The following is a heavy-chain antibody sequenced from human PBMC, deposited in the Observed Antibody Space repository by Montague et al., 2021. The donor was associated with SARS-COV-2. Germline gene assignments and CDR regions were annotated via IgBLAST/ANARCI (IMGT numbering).Heavy chain of an antibody. CDR2: TYFRSKWYN. Sequence: CAISGDSVSSNIATRNWNRQSPSSRPDRLGRTYFRSKWYNDYAESVKSRITIDPDTSKHQFSLHLNSVTPEDTAVYYCARIPVGSKYYFDFWGQGTLVTVSS. D-gene: IGHD2-2*01. J-gene: IGHJ4*02. V-gene: IGHV6-1*01. CDR3: ARIPVGSKYYFDF. CDR1: GDSVSSNIAT.